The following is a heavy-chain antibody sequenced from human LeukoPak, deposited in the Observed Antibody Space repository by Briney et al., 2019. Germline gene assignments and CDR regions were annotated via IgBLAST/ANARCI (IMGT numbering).Heavy chain of an antibody. J-gene: IGHJ4*02. Sequence: GESLKISCKGSGYSFTSYWIGWVRQMPGKGLEWMGIIYPGDSDTRYSPSFQGQVTISAAKSISTAYLQWSSLKASDTAMYYCARGTGVRYCTKGVCYASDYWGQGTQVTVSS. CDR2: IYPGDSDT. V-gene: IGHV5-51*01. CDR3: ARGTGVRYCTKGVCYASDY. CDR1: GYSFTSYW. D-gene: IGHD2-8*01.